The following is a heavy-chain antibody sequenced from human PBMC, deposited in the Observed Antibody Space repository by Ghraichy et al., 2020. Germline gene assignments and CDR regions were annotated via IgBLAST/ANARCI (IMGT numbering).Heavy chain of an antibody. Sequence: GGSLRLSCAASGLTFSNTWMSWVRQAPGKGLEWVGRIKSKTDGGTTDYAAPVKGRFTISRDDSKNTLFLQMNSLKTEDTAVYYCASEWFYAFDIWGQGTMVTVSS. V-gene: IGHV3-15*01. J-gene: IGHJ3*02. CDR2: IKSKTDGGTT. CDR1: GLTFSNTW. D-gene: IGHD3-22*01. CDR3: ASEWFYAFDI.